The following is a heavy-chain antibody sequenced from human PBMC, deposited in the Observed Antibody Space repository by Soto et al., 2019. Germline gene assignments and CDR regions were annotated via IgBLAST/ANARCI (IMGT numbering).Heavy chain of an antibody. D-gene: IGHD3-10*01. J-gene: IGHJ6*02. Sequence: EVQLVESGGGLVQPGRSLRLSCAASGFTVRGSAMHWVRQVKGGGLEWVAGIYGSGAVGYEGAVRGRFTISRGVAKNSLHLQMNGLTIEDTALYYCVGEILSGGADVWGQGTTVTVSS. V-gene: IGHV3-9*01. CDR3: VGEILSGGADV. CDR1: GFTVRGSA. CDR2: IYGSGAV.